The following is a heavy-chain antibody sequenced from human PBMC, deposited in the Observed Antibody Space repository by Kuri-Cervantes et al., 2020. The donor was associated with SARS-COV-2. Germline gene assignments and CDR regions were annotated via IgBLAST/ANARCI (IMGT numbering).Heavy chain of an antibody. CDR3: ARPSNFHHDSGAYV. CDR2: IWYDGSNK. V-gene: IGHV3-33*01. CDR1: GFTFSSYG. Sequence: GGSRRPSCAASGFTFSSYGMHWVRQAPGKGLEWVALIWYDGSNKYYADSVKGRFTISRDNFKNTVYLRMNSLRAEDTAVYYCARPSNFHHDSGAYVWGQGTTVTVSS. D-gene: IGHD3-22*01. J-gene: IGHJ6*02.